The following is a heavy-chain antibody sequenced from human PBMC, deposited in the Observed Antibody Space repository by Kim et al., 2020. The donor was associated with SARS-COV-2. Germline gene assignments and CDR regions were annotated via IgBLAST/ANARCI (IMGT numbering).Heavy chain of an antibody. D-gene: IGHD3-10*01. J-gene: IGHJ4*02. Sequence: LEARVTISVDTSKNQFSLKLSSVTAADTAVYYCARHGYYGSGSYYTFDYWGQGTLVTVSS. V-gene: IGHV4-39*01. CDR3: ARHGYYGSGSYYTFDY.